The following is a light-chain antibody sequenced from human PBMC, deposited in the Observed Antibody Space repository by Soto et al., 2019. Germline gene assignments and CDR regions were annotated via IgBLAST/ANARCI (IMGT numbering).Light chain of an antibody. J-gene: IGKJ4*01. CDR1: QSINGW. Sequence: DIQMTQSPSTLSASVGDRVTITCRASQSINGWLAWYQQKPGKAPKVLISQVSNLESGVPSRFSGSGSGTECTLTITSLQPDDSATYYCQQDRSYFGGGTKVEIK. CDR3: QQDRSY. CDR2: QVS. V-gene: IGKV1-5*01.